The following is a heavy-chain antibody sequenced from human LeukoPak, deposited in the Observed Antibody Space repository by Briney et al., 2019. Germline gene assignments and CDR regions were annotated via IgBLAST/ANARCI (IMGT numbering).Heavy chain of an antibody. J-gene: IGHJ4*02. V-gene: IGHV3-23*01. Sequence: GGSLRLSCAASGFTFSSYAVSWVRQAPGRGLEWVSGISDGGSRTYYADSVKGRFTISRDDSKNTLYLQMNSLRAEDTAVYYCAKVQLGIGVDYWGQGTLVTVSS. CDR3: AKVQLGIGVDY. CDR1: GFTFSSYA. CDR2: ISDGGSRT. D-gene: IGHD7-27*01.